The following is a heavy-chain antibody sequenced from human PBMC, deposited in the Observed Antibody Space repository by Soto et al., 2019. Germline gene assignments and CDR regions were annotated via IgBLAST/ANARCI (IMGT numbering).Heavy chain of an antibody. CDR1: GFTFSSYA. V-gene: IGHV3-64*01. Sequence: PGGSLTLSCAPTGFTFSSYAMHLVRQAPGKGLEYVSAISSDGDSTYYANSVKGRFTISRDNSKNTLYLQMGSLRAEDMAVYYCARGLGGGSYRQREDYWGQGT. CDR2: ISSDGDST. CDR3: ARGLGGGSYRQREDY. J-gene: IGHJ4*02. D-gene: IGHD3-16*02.